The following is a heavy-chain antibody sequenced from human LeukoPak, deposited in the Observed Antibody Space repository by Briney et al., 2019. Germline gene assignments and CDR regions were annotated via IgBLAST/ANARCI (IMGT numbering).Heavy chain of an antibody. CDR3: ARTPSRGDFDY. V-gene: IGHV4-28*01. CDR1: GYSISSSNW. D-gene: IGHD6-13*01. J-gene: IGHJ4*02. Sequence: KPSETLSLTCAVSGYSISSSNWWGWIRQPPGKGLEWIGYIYYSGSTYYNPSLKSRVTMSVDTSKNQFSLKLSSVTAVDTAVYYCARTPSRGDFDYWGQGTLVTVSS. CDR2: IYYSGST.